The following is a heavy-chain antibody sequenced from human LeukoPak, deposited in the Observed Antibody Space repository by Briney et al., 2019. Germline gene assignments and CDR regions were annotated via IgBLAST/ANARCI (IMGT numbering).Heavy chain of an antibody. D-gene: IGHD6-13*01. CDR3: TIAGYYYGMGV. CDR1: GGSFSGYY. V-gene: IGHV4-34*01. CDR2: INHSGST. J-gene: IGHJ6*02. Sequence: SETLSLTCAVYGGSFSGYYWSWIRQPPGKGLEWIGEINHSGSTNYNPSLKSRVTISVDTSKNQFSLKLSSVTAADTAVYYCTIAGYYYGMGVWGQGTTVTVSS.